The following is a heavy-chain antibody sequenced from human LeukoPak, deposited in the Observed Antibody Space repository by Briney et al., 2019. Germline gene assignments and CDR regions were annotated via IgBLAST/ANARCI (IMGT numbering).Heavy chain of an antibody. V-gene: IGHV3-7*03. J-gene: IGHJ4*02. CDR2: IKQDGSEK. CDR3: ARVVPGLRFLEWLPDYFDY. D-gene: IGHD3-3*01. Sequence: GGSLRLSCAASGFTFSSYWMSWVRQAPGKGLERVANIKQDGSEKYYVDSVKGRFTISRDNAKNSLYLQMNSLRAEDTAVYYCARVVPGLRFLEWLPDYFDYWGQGTLVAVSS. CDR1: GFTFSSYW.